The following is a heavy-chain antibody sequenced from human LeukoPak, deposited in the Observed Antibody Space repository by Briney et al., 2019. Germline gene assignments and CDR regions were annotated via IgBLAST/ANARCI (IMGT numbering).Heavy chain of an antibody. CDR3: ARDLAPSYYYDSSGYYYESNWFDP. V-gene: IGHV3-30*07. J-gene: IGHJ5*02. Sequence: DSVKGRFTISRDNSKNTLYLQMNSLRAEDTAVYYCARDLAPSYYYDSSGYYYESNWFDPWGQGTLVTVSS. D-gene: IGHD3-22*01.